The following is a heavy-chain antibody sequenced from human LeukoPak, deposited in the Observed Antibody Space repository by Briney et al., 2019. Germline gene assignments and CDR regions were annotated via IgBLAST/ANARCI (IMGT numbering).Heavy chain of an antibody. V-gene: IGHV3-48*04. D-gene: IGHD1-26*01. J-gene: IGHJ4*02. CDR3: VANSGSYQVFDY. CDR2: ITGSSSTI. CDR1: GFTFSSYS. Sequence: PGGSLRLSCAASGFTFSSYSMNWVRQAPGKGLEWVSYITGSSSTIYYADSVKGRFTISRDNARNSLFLQMNSLRAEDTAVYYCVANSGSYQVFDYWGQGTPVTVSS.